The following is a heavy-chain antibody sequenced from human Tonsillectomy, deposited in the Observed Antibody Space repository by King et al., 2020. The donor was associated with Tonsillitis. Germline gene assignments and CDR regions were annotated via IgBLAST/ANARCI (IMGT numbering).Heavy chain of an antibody. V-gene: IGHV4-59*02. J-gene: IGHJ5*02. CDR1: GASVSSSY. CDR2: IYYSRTT. CDR3: ARVGSSATSWGWFDP. Sequence: QLQESGPGLVKPSETLSLTCTVSGASVSSSYWSWIRQPPGKGLEWIGFIYYSRTTNSNPSLKSRVTMSIDTSKNQLSLSLSSVTAADTAVYYCARVGSSATSWGWFDPWGQGTLVIVSS. D-gene: IGHD2-2*01.